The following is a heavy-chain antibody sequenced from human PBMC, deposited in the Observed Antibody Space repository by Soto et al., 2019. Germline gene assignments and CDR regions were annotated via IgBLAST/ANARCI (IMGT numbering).Heavy chain of an antibody. Sequence: QVQLQESGPGLVKPSETLSLTCTVSGGSISSYYWSWIRQPPGKGLEWIGYIYYSGSTNYNPSLKSRVTISADTSKNHFSLKLKSVTAADTAVYYCAMTEWLSTGSFDYWGQGTLVTVSS. V-gene: IGHV4-59*08. D-gene: IGHD3-3*01. CDR2: IYYSGST. J-gene: IGHJ4*02. CDR1: GGSISSYY. CDR3: AMTEWLSTGSFDY.